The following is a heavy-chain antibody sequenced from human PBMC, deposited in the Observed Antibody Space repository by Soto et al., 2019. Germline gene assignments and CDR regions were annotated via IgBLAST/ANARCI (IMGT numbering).Heavy chain of an antibody. J-gene: IGHJ4*02. CDR3: ARDTLGGAYDFRH. CDR2: ISSDGST. CDR1: EFGVSDGF. Sequence: PAGSVRLTGAASEFGVSDGFMTWVRQAPGKGLEWVSVISSDGSTYYADSVKGRFTISRDNSKNTLYLEMNSLRAGDTAVYYCARDTLGGAYDFRHGGQGTLVTVSS. V-gene: IGHV3-66*01. D-gene: IGHD3-3*01.